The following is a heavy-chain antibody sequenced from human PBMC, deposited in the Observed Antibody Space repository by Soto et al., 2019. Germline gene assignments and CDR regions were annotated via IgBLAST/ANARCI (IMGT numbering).Heavy chain of an antibody. CDR1: GGSISSYD. J-gene: IGHJ3*02. CDR2: IYYSGST. V-gene: IGHV4-59*01. CDR3: AREHPLRALHI. Sequence: SETLSLTCTVSGGSISSYDCSWIRQPPGKGLEWIGYIYYSGSTNYNPSLKSRVTISVDTSKNQFSLKLSSVTAADTAVHYCAREHPLRALHICGQGTMGSLS.